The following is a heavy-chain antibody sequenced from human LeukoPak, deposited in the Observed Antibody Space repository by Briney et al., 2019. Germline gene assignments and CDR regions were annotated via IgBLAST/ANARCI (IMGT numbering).Heavy chain of an antibody. CDR1: GDSISSYY. Sequence: SETLSLTCTVSGDSISSYYWSWIRQPPGKGLEWIGYIYYSGSTNYNPSLKSRVTISVDTSKNQFSLKLSSVTAADTAVYYCARQVGATISFDYWGQGTLVTVSS. CDR3: ARQVGATISFDY. D-gene: IGHD1-26*01. CDR2: IYYSGST. V-gene: IGHV4-59*08. J-gene: IGHJ4*02.